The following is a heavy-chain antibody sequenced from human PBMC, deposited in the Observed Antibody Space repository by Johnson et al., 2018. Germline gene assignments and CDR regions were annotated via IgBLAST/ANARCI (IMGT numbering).Heavy chain of an antibody. J-gene: IGHJ3*02. CDR3: AGSYYYDSSGYYPTEDAFDI. CDR2: IIPIFGTA. V-gene: IGHV1-69*01. Sequence: VQLGESGAEVKKPGSSVKVSCKASGGTFSSYAISWVRQAPGQGLEWMGGIIPIFGTANYAQKFQGRVTLTADESTSTAYMELSSLGSEDTALYYCAGSYYYDSSGYYPTEDAFDIWGQGTIVTVSS. CDR1: GGTFSSYA. D-gene: IGHD3-22*01.